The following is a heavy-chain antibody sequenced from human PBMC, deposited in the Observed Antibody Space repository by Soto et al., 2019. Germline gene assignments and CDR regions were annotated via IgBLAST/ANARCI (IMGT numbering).Heavy chain of an antibody. Sequence: EVQLVESGGGLVQPGRSLRLSCAASGFNFDDYAMHWVRQAPGKGLEWVSGISWNSGSIGYADSVKGRFTISTDNAKNSLYLQMNSLRAEDTALYHCAKDMASRITMVRGVRLSGYDYWGQGTLVTVSS. V-gene: IGHV3-9*01. J-gene: IGHJ4*02. CDR2: ISWNSGSI. CDR1: GFNFDDYA. D-gene: IGHD3-10*01. CDR3: AKDMASRITMVRGVRLSGYDY.